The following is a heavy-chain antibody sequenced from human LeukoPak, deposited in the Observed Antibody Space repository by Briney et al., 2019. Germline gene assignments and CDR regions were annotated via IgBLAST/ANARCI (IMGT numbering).Heavy chain of an antibody. D-gene: IGHD2-15*01. CDR3: ARASGCSGGSCYLFYYCYMDV. Sequence: PSETLSLTCTVSGGSISSYYWSWIRQPAGKGLEWIGRIYTSGSTNYNPSLKSRVTMSVDTSKNQFSLKLSSVTAADTAVYYCARASGCSGGSCYLFYYCYMDVWGKGTTVTVSS. CDR2: IYTSGST. J-gene: IGHJ6*03. V-gene: IGHV4-4*07. CDR1: GGSISSYY.